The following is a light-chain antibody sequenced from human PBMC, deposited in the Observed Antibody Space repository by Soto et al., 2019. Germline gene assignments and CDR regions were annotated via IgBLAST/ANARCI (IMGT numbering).Light chain of an antibody. Sequence: DIQMTQSPPSLSASVGDRVTISCRTSQRVKHYLSWYQQKPGKAPKLLICAASTLQSGVPSRFSGSGSGTDFTLTISSLQPEDFATYFCQQSFSTPQTFGQGTRVELK. V-gene: IGKV1-39*01. J-gene: IGKJ1*01. CDR1: QRVKHY. CDR3: QQSFSTPQT. CDR2: AAS.